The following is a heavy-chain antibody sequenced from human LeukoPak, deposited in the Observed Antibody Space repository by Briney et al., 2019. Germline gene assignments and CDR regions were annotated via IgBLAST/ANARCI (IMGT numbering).Heavy chain of an antibody. CDR2: IYYSGST. CDR3: ARENSSSRPFGI. CDR1: GGSISSGGYY. D-gene: IGHD6-13*01. J-gene: IGHJ3*02. V-gene: IGHV4-31*03. Sequence: SQTLSLTCTVSGGSISSGGYYWSWIRQHPGKGLEWIGYIYYSGSTYYNPSLKSRVTISVDTSKNQFSLKLSSVTAADTAVYYCARENSSSRPFGIWGQGTMVTVSS.